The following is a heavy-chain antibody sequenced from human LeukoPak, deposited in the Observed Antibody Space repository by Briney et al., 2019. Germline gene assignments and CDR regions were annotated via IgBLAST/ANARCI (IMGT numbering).Heavy chain of an antibody. CDR2: INHSGST. D-gene: IGHD3-10*01. CDR1: GGSFSGYY. J-gene: IGHJ4*02. Sequence: SETLSLTCAVYGGSFSGYYWSWIRQPPGKGLEWIGEINHSGSTNYNPSLKSRVTISVDTSKNQFSLKLSSVTAADTAVYYCAKDSYSGVPDYWGQGTLVTVSS. CDR3: AKDSYSGVPDY. V-gene: IGHV4-34*01.